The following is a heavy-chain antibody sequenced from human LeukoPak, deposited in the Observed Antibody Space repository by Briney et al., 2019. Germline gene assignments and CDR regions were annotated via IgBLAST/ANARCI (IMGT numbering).Heavy chain of an antibody. D-gene: IGHD4-23*01. CDR1: GFPLRRYW. CDR3: ARGLTRLGTPGDDFDY. CDR2: LTENGRTT. V-gene: IGHV3-74*01. J-gene: IGHJ4*02. Sequence: GGTVTLLRGPWGFPLRRYWMHGAPEARGGGWVGGSGLTENGRTTSYADYVKGRFTISRDNAKTTVYLQMTSLRAEDTAIYYCARGLTRLGTPGDDFDYWGQGSLVTVSS.